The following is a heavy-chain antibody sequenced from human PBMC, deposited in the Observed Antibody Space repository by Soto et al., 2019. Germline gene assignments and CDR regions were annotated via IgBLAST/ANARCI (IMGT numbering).Heavy chain of an antibody. CDR3: AKTYYDFWSGFHYYYYGMDV. CDR2: ISYDGSNK. D-gene: IGHD3-3*01. J-gene: IGHJ6*02. V-gene: IGHV3-30*18. Sequence: GGSLRLSCAASGFTFSSYGIHWVRQAPGKGLEWVAVISYDGSNKYYADSVKGRFTISRDNSKNTLYLQMNSLRAEDTAVYYCAKTYYDFWSGFHYYYYGMDVWGQGTTVTVFS. CDR1: GFTFSSYG.